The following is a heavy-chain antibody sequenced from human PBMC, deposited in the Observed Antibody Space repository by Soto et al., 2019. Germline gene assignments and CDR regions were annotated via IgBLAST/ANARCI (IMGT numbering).Heavy chain of an antibody. J-gene: IGHJ4*02. CDR1: GFTFSSYS. CDR2: ISSNSSTI. V-gene: IGHV3-48*02. CDR3: ARGFYYYDSSGQWGY. D-gene: IGHD3-22*01. Sequence: EVQLVESGGGLVQPGGSLRLSCAASGFTFSSYSMNWVRQAPGKGLEWVSYISSNSSTIYYADSVKGRFTISRDNAKNSLYLQMNSLRDEDTAVYYGARGFYYYDSSGQWGYWGQGTVVTVSS.